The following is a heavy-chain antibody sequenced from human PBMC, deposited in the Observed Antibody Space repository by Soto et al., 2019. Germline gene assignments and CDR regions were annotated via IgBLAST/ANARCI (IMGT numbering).Heavy chain of an antibody. CDR1: GGTFSSYA. J-gene: IGHJ6*02. V-gene: IGHV1-69*01. Sequence: VQLVQSGAEVKKPGSSVKVSCKASGGTFSSYAISWVRQAPGQGLEWMGGIIPIFGTANYAQKFQGRVTITADESTSTAYMELSSLRSEDTAVYYCARDSVDTAMIYYYYGMDVWGQGTTVTVSS. CDR2: IIPIFGTA. D-gene: IGHD5-18*01. CDR3: ARDSVDTAMIYYYYGMDV.